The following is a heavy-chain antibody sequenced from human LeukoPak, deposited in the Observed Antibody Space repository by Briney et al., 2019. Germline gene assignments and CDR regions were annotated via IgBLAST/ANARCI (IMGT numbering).Heavy chain of an antibody. CDR1: GFTFSSYA. V-gene: IGHV3-23*01. J-gene: IGHJ4*02. Sequence: GGSLRLSCAASGFTFSSYAMSWVRQAPGKGLEWVSAISGSGGSTYYADSVKGRFTISRDNSKNTLYLQMDSLRAEDTAVYYCAKVYYYDSSGPFDYWGQGTLVTVSS. D-gene: IGHD3-22*01. CDR3: AKVYYYDSSGPFDY. CDR2: ISGSGGST.